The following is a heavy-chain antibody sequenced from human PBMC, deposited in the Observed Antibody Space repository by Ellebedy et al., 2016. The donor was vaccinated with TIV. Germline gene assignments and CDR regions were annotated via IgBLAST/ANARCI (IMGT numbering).Heavy chain of an antibody. J-gene: IGHJ4*02. D-gene: IGHD4-17*01. V-gene: IGHV3-23*01. CDR2: ISGSGGST. CDR3: ARRRTDYALDY. CDR1: GFTFSSYA. Sequence: GGSLRLSXAASGFTFSSYAMSWVRQAPGKGLEWVSAISGSGGSTYYADSVKGRFTISRDNSKNTLYLQMNSLRAEDTSVYYCARRRTDYALDYWGQGTLVTVSS.